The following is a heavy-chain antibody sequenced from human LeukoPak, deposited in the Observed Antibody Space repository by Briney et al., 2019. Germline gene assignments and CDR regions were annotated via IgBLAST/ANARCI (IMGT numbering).Heavy chain of an antibody. CDR2: IIPIFGTA. CDR3: ARDTVAATGAFDI. D-gene: IGHD6-19*01. Sequence: AAVKVSCKASGGTFSSYAISWVRPAPGQGPLWMGGIIPIFGTANYAQKFQGRVTITADESTSTAYMELSRLRSEDTAVYYCARDTVAATGAFDIWGQGTMVTVSS. V-gene: IGHV1-69*13. CDR1: GGTFSSYA. J-gene: IGHJ3*02.